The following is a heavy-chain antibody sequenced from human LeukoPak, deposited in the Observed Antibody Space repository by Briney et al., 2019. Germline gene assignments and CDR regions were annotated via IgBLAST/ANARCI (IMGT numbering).Heavy chain of an antibody. J-gene: IGHJ5*02. D-gene: IGHD3-10*01. V-gene: IGHV4-30-4*01. CDR3: AREKRVYPRLFDP. Sequence: PSQTLCLTCTVSGGSISSGDYYRSWIRQPPGKGLEWIGYIYYSGSTYYNPSLKSRVTISVDTSKNQFSLKLSSVTAADTAVYYCAREKRVYPRLFDPRGQGTLVTVSS. CDR1: GGSISSGDYY. CDR2: IYYSGST.